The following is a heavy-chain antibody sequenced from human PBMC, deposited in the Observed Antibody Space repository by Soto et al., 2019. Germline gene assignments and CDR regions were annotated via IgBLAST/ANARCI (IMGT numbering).Heavy chain of an antibody. J-gene: IGHJ6*03. CDR3: ARRAGEAVAGTGYYYYYMDV. CDR1: GGSISSYY. CDR2: IYYSGST. V-gene: IGHV4-59*08. D-gene: IGHD6-19*01. Sequence: SETLSLTCTVSGGSISSYYWSWIWQPPGKGLEWIGYIYYSGSTNYNPSLKSRVTISVDTSKNQFSLKLSSVTAADTAVYYCARRAGEAVAGTGYYYYYMDVWGKGTTLTVSS.